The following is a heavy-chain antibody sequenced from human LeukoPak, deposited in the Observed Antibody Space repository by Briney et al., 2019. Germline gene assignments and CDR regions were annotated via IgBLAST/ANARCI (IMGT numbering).Heavy chain of an antibody. D-gene: IGHD2-2*01. CDR2: IYSGGST. CDR1: GFTVSSNY. J-gene: IGHJ4*02. V-gene: IGHV3-66*04. Sequence: GGSLRLSCAASGFTVSSNYMSWVRQAPGKGLEWVSVIYSGGSTYCADSVKGSFTISRDNSTNTLYLQMNSLKASDTAMYYCARRQECSSTSCPPDSWGQGTLVTVSS. CDR3: ARRQECSSTSCPPDS.